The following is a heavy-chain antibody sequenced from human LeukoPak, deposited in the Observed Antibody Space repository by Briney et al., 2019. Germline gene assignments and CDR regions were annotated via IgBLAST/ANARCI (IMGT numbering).Heavy chain of an antibody. CDR3: ARASTGISNPHYFDY. J-gene: IGHJ4*02. D-gene: IGHD3-9*01. Sequence: GESLKISCKGSGYRFTTYWIGWVRQMPGGGLEWMGIIYPGDSDTRYGPSFQGQVTISADNSVTTAYLQWSSLKASDTAMYYCARASTGISNPHYFDYWGQGTLVTVSS. V-gene: IGHV5-51*01. CDR2: IYPGDSDT. CDR1: GYRFTTYW.